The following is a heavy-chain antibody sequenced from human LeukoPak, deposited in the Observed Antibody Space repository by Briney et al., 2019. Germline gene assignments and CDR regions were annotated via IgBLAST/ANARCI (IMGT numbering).Heavy chain of an antibody. V-gene: IGHV4-59*01. CDR1: GGSISSYY. D-gene: IGHD6-19*01. CDR3: AREEYSSGWIRGYFDY. Sequence: SETLSLTCAVSGGSISSYYWSWIRQPPGKGLEWIGYIYYSGSTNYNPSLKSRVTISVDTSKNQFSLKLSSVTAADTAVYYCAREEYSSGWIRGYFDYWGQGTLVTVSS. CDR2: IYYSGST. J-gene: IGHJ4*02.